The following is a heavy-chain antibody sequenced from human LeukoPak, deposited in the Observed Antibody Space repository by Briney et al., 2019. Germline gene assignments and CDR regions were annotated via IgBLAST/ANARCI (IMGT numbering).Heavy chain of an antibody. Sequence: PSETLSLTCTVSGGSMSSSSYYWGWIRQPPGKGLEWIGNIYNRGSTYYNPSLKSRVTISVDTSKNQFSLKLNSVTAADTAVYYCAGDGSGSYGYYYYGMDVWGQGTTVTVSS. CDR3: AGDGSGSYGYYYYGMDV. CDR1: GGSMSSSSYY. CDR2: IYNRGST. J-gene: IGHJ6*02. D-gene: IGHD3-10*01. V-gene: IGHV4-39*01.